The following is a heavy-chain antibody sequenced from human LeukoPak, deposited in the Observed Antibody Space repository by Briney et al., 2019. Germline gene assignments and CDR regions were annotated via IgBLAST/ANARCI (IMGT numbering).Heavy chain of an antibody. D-gene: IGHD3-22*01. CDR2: ISYSGSP. CDR3: ARLGPRNSSGYYYYY. J-gene: IGHJ4*02. V-gene: IGHV4-59*08. CDR1: GASISSYY. Sequence: SETLSLTCTVSGASISSYYWSWIRQPPGKGLEWIGYISYSGSPNYNPSLKSRVTISVDTSKNQFSLRLSSVTAADTAVYYCARLGPRNSSGYYYYYWGQGTLVTVSS.